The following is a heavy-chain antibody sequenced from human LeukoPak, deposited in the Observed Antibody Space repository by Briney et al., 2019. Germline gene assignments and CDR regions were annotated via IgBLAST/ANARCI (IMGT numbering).Heavy chain of an antibody. CDR1: GGSFSGYS. V-gene: IGHV4-34*01. J-gene: IGHJ4*02. CDR2: MSHSGYP. D-gene: IGHD3-10*01. CDR3: ARPRLLYGSGPILV. Sequence: SETLSLTCAVYGGSFSGYSWTWIRQPPGKGLEWIGEMSHSGYPNYNPSLKSRVAISVDTSKNQFSLNLTSVTAADTAVYYCARPRLLYGSGPILVWGQGILVTVSS.